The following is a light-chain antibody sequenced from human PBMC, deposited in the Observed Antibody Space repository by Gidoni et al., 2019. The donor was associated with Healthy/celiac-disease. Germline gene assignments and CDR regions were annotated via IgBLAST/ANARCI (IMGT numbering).Light chain of an antibody. J-gene: IGKJ1*01. CDR1: QSISSY. V-gene: IGKV1-39*01. CDR2: AAS. CDR3: QHSSSTPRT. Sequence: DIKMTQSPSSLSASVGDRVTITCRASQSISSYLNWYQQQPGKAPKLLRYAASILQSGVPSRFSASGSVTDFTLTIISRQPEYFATYYCQHSSSTPRTFXXXTKVEIK.